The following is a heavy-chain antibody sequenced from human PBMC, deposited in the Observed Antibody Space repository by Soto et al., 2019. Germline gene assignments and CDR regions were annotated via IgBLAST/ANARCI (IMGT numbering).Heavy chain of an antibody. V-gene: IGHV4-59*01. D-gene: IGHD6-13*01. CDR3: ARGRSSWYSHAFDI. CDR2: IYYSGST. J-gene: IGHJ3*02. CDR1: GGSISSYY. Sequence: PSETLSLTCTVSGGSISSYYWSWILQPPGKGLEWIGYIYYSGSTNYNPSLKSRVTISVDTSKNQFSLKLSSVTAADTAVYYCARGRSSWYSHAFDIWGQGTMVTVSS.